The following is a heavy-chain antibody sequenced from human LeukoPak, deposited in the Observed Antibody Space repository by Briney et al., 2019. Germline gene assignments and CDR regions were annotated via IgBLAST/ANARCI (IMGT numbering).Heavy chain of an antibody. CDR2: IKQDGSEK. V-gene: IGHV3-7*01. CDR1: GFTFSSCW. D-gene: IGHD6-19*01. Sequence: PGGSLRLSCAASGFTFSSCWMSWVRQAPGKGLEWVANIKQDGSEKYYVDSEKGRFTISRDNAKNSLYLQMNSLRAEDTAVYYCARTYSVAGTWHYYYGMDVWGQGTTVTVSS. J-gene: IGHJ6*02. CDR3: ARTYSVAGTWHYYYGMDV.